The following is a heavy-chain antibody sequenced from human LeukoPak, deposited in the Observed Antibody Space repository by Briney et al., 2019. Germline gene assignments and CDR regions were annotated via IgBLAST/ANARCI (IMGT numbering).Heavy chain of an antibody. CDR1: GFTFSRYG. CDR2: TSYDGSNK. CDR3: AKGVGSSWLSTLSQVAMDV. D-gene: IGHD3-9*01. J-gene: IGHJ6*04. V-gene: IGHV3-30*18. Sequence: GGSLRLSCAASGFTFSRYGMHWVRQAPGKGLVGVAVTSYDGSNKYYADSVKGRFTISRDNSMNTLYLQMNSLRTEATAVYYCAKGVGSSWLSTLSQVAMDVWGKGTTVTVSS.